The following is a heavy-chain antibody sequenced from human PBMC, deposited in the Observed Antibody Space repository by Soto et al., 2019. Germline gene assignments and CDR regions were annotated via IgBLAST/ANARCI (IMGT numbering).Heavy chain of an antibody. Sequence: ASVKVSCKVSGYTLTELSMHWVRQAPGQGLEWMGGFDPEDGETIYAQKFQGRVTMTEDTSTDTAYMELSSLRSEDTAVYYCATDSYYYDSSSNYYYYYGMDVWGQGTTVTVS. J-gene: IGHJ6*02. CDR2: FDPEDGET. D-gene: IGHD3-22*01. V-gene: IGHV1-24*01. CDR1: GYTLTELS. CDR3: ATDSYYYDSSSNYYYYYGMDV.